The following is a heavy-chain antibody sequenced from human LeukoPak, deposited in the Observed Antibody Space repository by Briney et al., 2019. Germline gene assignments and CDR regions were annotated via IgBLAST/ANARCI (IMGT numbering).Heavy chain of an antibody. CDR3: AKGTSSWHEFDY. J-gene: IGHJ4*02. CDR2: ISWDGGST. V-gene: IGHV3-43D*04. D-gene: IGHD6-13*01. CDR1: GFTFDDYT. Sequence: GGSLRLSCAASGFTFDDYTMHWVRQAPGKGLEWVSLISWDGGSTYYADSVKGRFTISRDNSKNSLYLQMNSLRAEDTALYYCAKGTSSWHEFDYWGQGTLVTVSS.